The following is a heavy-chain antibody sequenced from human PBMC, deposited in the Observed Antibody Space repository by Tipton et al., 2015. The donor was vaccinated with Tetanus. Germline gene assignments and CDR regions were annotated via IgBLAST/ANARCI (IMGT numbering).Heavy chain of an antibody. CDR2: ISFDGSKK. CDR3: TKGKYYFDSGNYYPPFDH. J-gene: IGHJ4*02. V-gene: IGHV3-30*18. CDR1: GFIFSSYD. Sequence: FLRLSCAASGFIFSSYDIHWVRQAPGMGLEWVAVISFDGSKKYYADSVEGRFTISRDNSKNTLYLQMNSLRAEDTALYYCTKGKYYFDSGNYYPPFDHWGQGTLVTVSS. D-gene: IGHD3-22*01.